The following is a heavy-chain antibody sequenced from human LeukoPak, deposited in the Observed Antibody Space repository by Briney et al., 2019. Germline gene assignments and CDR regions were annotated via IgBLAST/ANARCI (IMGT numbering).Heavy chain of an antibody. CDR2: INHSGST. V-gene: IGHV4-34*01. Sequence: SETLSLTCAVYGGSFSGYYWSWIRQPPGKGLEWIGEINHSGSTNYNPSLKSRVTISVDTPKNQFSLKLSSVTAADTAMYYCARAVSGRFDYWGQGTLVTVSS. CDR1: GGSFSGYY. CDR3: ARAVSGRFDY. J-gene: IGHJ4*02. D-gene: IGHD6-19*01.